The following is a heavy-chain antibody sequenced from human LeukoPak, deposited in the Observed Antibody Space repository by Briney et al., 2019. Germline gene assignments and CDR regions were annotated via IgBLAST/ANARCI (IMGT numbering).Heavy chain of an antibody. CDR3: ARDREISGRGPWSGFDY. Sequence: GGSLRLSCTGSGFIFSLYSINWVRQAPGKGLEWVSTIGINDAELVRGRFTVSRDNAKRSVYLEINSLRDEDTAIYYCARDREISGRGPWSGFDYWGQGTLVTVAS. D-gene: IGHD6-19*01. J-gene: IGHJ4*02. V-gene: IGHV3-21*01. CDR2: IGI. CDR1: GFIFSLYS.